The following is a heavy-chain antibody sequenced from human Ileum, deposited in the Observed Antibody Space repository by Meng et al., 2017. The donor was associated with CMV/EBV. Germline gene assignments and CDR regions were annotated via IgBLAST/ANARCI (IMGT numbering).Heavy chain of an antibody. J-gene: IGHJ4*02. CDR1: GILLSSYG. V-gene: IGHV3-30*02. Sequence: GESLKISCAASGILLSSYGIHWVRQAPGEGLEWVAFIRYDASTKYYADFVKGRFTISRDNPKNMVYLQMNSLRVEDAAAYYCVRDGFAYWGQGTLVTVSS. D-gene: IGHD5-12*01. CDR2: IRYDASTK. CDR3: VRDGFAY.